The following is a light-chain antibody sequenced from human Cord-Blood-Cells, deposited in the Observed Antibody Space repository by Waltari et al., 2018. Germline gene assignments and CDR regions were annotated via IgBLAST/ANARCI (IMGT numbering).Light chain of an antibody. J-gene: IGLJ3*02. CDR1: SSAVGSYNI. CDR3: CSYAGVWV. CDR2: EGS. Sequence: QSALTQPASVSGSPGQSITISCTGTSSAVGSYNIVSWYQQHPGKAPKLMIYEGSKRPSGVSNRFSGSKSVNTASLTISGLQAEDEADYYCCSYAGVWVFGGGTKLTVL. V-gene: IGLV2-23*01.